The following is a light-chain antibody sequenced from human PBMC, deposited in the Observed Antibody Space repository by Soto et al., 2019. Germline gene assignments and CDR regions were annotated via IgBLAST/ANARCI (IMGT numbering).Light chain of an antibody. CDR1: SSDVGGYNY. CDR2: EVS. J-gene: IGLJ1*01. Sequence: QSALTQPASVSGSRGRSITISCTGTSSDVGGYNYVSWYQQHPGKAPKLMIYEVSNRPSGVSNRFSGSKSGNTASLTISGLQAEDEADYYCSSYTSSSPYVFGTGTKVTVL. CDR3: SSYTSSSPYV. V-gene: IGLV2-14*01.